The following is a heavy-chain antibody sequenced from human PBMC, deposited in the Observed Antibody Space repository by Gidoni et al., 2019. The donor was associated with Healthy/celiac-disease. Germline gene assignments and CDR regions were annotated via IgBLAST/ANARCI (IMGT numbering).Heavy chain of an antibody. Sequence: EVQLVESGGGLIQPGGSLRLSCAASGFTVSSNYMSWVRKAPGKGLEWVSVIYSGGSTYYADSVKGRFTISRDNSKNTLYLQMNSLRAEDTAVYYCARLTVTTAFDIWGQGTMVTVSS. V-gene: IGHV3-53*01. D-gene: IGHD4-4*01. J-gene: IGHJ3*02. CDR1: GFTVSSNY. CDR3: ARLTVTTAFDI. CDR2: IYSGGST.